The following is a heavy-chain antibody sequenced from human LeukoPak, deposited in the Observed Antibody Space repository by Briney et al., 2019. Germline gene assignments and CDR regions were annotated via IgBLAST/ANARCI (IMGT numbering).Heavy chain of an antibody. CDR3: ARVRVHYDFWSGYPDYFDY. D-gene: IGHD3-3*01. V-gene: IGHV4-39*01. Sequence: SETLSLTCTVSGGSISSSSYYWGWIRQPPGKGLEWIGSIYYSGSTYYNPSLKSRVTISVDTSKNQFSLKLSSVTAADTAVYYCARVRVHYDFWSGYPDYFDYWGQGTLVTVSS. CDR2: IYYSGST. J-gene: IGHJ4*02. CDR1: GGSISSSSYY.